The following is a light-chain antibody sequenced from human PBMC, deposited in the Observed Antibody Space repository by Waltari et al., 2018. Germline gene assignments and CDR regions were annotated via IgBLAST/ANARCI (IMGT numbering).Light chain of an antibody. CDR2: DVN. CDR1: SSDVGAYNY. CDR3: LSYTSSSTWV. V-gene: IGLV2-14*03. Sequence: QSALTQPASVSGSPGQSISISCTGTSSDVGAYNYVSWYQQHAGKVPQLMIYDVNNRPSGVSNRFSGSKSGNTVSLTISGLQAEDEADYYCLSYTSSSTWVFGGGTKLTVL. J-gene: IGLJ3*02.